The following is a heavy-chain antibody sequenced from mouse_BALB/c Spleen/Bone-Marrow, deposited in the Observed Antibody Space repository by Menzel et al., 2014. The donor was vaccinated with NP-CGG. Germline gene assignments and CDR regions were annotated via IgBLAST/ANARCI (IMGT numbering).Heavy chain of an antibody. CDR3: ARKDGGYYVMDY. D-gene: IGHD2-3*01. Sequence: VKLQESGPGLVAPSHNLSITCTVSGFSLSRYNIHWIRQPPGKALEWLGMIWGGGGTDHNSALKSRLRISKDNSKSQIFLKINSLQIDDTAMYYCARKDGGYYVMDYWGQGTSVTVSS. V-gene: IGHV2-6-4*01. CDR1: GFSLSRYN. CDR2: IWGGGGT. J-gene: IGHJ4*01.